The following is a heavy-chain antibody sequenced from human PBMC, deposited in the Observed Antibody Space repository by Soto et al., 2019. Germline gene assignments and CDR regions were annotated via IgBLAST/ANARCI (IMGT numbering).Heavy chain of an antibody. CDR1: GGSISNYY. D-gene: IGHD3-3*01. V-gene: IGHV4-59*12. J-gene: IGHJ6*02. Sequence: PSETLSLTCTVSGGSISNYYWSWIRQPPGKGLEWIGYIYFSGSTNYNPSLKSRVTLSVDTSKNQFSLKLSSVTAADTAVYYCASLRFLEWLSAPEGYYYGMDVWGQGTTVTVSS. CDR3: ASLRFLEWLSAPEGYYYGMDV. CDR2: IYFSGST.